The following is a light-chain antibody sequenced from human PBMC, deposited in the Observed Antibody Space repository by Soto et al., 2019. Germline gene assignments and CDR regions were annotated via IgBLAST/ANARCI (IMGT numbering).Light chain of an antibody. Sequence: EIVLTQSPGTLSLSPGERATLSCRASQSVTTTYLAWYQQKPGQAPRLLIYNIDSRAAGIPDRFSGSGSGTDFTLSINRLQPEDFALYYCQHYGSLPRTFGQGTKVEI. CDR3: QHYGSLPRT. CDR1: QSVTTTY. CDR2: NID. J-gene: IGKJ2*02. V-gene: IGKV3-20*01.